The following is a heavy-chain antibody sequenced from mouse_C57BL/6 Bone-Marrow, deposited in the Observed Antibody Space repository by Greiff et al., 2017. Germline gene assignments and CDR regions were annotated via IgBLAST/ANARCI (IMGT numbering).Heavy chain of an antibody. CDR2: IYPGSGST. V-gene: IGHV1-55*01. CDR1: GYTFTSYW. Sequence: QVQLQQPGAELVKPGASVKLSCKASGYTFTSYWITWVKQRPGQGLEWIGDIYPGSGSTNYNEKFKSKATLTVDTSSSTAYMQLSSLTSEDSAVYYCARRDGSSPYVDYWGQGTTLTVSS. D-gene: IGHD1-1*01. J-gene: IGHJ2*01. CDR3: ARRDGSSPYVDY.